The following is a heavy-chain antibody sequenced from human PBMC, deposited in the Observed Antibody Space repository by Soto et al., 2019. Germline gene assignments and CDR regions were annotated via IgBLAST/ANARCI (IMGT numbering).Heavy chain of an antibody. CDR1: GYTFANYH. CDR2: INPNSGTT. D-gene: IGHD3-16*01. CDR3: ATLGTVMYGGVQYFFDY. Sequence: ASVKVSCKASGYTFANYHIHWVRQAPGQGLEWMGIINPNSGTTTYAQRFQGRVTMTRDTSTTTVYMELSSLRSVDTAVYYWATLGTVMYGGVQYFFDYWGQGTQVTVSS. V-gene: IGHV1-46*01. J-gene: IGHJ4*01.